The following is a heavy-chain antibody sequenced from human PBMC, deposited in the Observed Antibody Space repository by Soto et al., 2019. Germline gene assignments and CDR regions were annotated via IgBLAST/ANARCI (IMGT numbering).Heavy chain of an antibody. CDR1: GFTISGNY. V-gene: IGHV3-53*01. Sequence: EVQLVESGGGLIQPGGSLRLSWAASGFTISGNYITWVRQAPGKGLECVSVIFSGENTFYSDSVNGRFTISRDSSKNTVDLQMNRLRGYDTAVYFCATGLTLPVRPSFDTWGQGNMLTVSS. CDR2: IFSGENT. D-gene: IGHD2-21*02. CDR3: ATGLTLPVRPSFDT. J-gene: IGHJ5*02.